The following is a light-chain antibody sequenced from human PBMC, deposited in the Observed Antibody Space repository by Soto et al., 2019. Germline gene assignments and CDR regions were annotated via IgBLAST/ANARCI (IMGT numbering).Light chain of an antibody. CDR1: KLGDKY. CDR2: QDS. CDR3: QAWDSSTAVV. Sequence: SYELTQPPSVSVSPGQTASITCSGDKLGDKYACWYQQKPGQSPVLVIYQDSKRPSGIPERFSGSNSGTTATLTISGTQAMDEADYYCQAWDSSTAVVFGGGTKVTVL. J-gene: IGLJ2*01. V-gene: IGLV3-1*01.